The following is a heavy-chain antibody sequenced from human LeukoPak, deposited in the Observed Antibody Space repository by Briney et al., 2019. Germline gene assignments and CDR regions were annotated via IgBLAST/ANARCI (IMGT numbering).Heavy chain of an antibody. CDR3: ARALRLGDFDY. J-gene: IGHJ4*02. V-gene: IGHV1-18*01. CDR1: GYTFTVYG. Sequence: ASVNVSCNASGYTFTVYGISWVRQAPGQGLDWMGWISAYNGNTNYAQNLQGRVTMTTDTSTSTAYMELRSLRSDDTAVYYCARALRLGDFDYWGQGTLVTVSS. CDR2: ISAYNGNT. D-gene: IGHD5-12*01.